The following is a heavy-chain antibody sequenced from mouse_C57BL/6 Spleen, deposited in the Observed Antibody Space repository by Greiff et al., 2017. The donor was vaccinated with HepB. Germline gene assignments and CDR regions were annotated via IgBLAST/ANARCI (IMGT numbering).Heavy chain of an antibody. J-gene: IGHJ2*01. D-gene: IGHD2-12*01. CDR3: AVYEDGFDY. CDR1: GFTFSDYG. Sequence: EVKLVESGGGLVKPGESLKLSCAASGFTFSDYGMHWVRQAPEKGLEWVAYISSGNSTIYYAETVKGRFTISRDNAKNTLFLQMASLRSEDTAMYYCAVYEDGFDYWGQGTTLTVSS. CDR2: ISSGNSTI. V-gene: IGHV5-17*01.